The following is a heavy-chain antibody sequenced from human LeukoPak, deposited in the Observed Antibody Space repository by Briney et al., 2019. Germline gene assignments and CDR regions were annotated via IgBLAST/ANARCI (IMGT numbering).Heavy chain of an antibody. Sequence: GGSLRLSCAASGFTFSTFAMNWVRQGPGKGLEWVSGISGSGDSTYYGDSVKGRFTISRDNSKNTLYLQMNSLRAEDTAVYYCAKDSGYYYDSSGYYDYFDYWGQGTLVTVSS. J-gene: IGHJ4*02. CDR1: GFTFSTFA. V-gene: IGHV3-23*01. CDR3: AKDSGYYYDSSGYYDYFDY. D-gene: IGHD3-22*01. CDR2: ISGSGDST.